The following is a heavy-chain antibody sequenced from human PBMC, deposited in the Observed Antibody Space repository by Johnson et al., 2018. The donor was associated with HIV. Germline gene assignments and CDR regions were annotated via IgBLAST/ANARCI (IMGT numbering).Heavy chain of an antibody. CDR3: VRETRDDAFDS. CDR1: GFTFSSYG. V-gene: IGHV3-7*03. Sequence: VQLVESGGGVVQPGRSLRLSCAASGFTFSSYGMHWVRQAPGKGLEWVANIKQDASEKSYVDSVKGRFTISRDNANNSLSLQMSGLRADDTAVYYCVRETRDDAFDSWGQGTMVTVAS. CDR2: IKQDASEK. D-gene: IGHD4-11*01. J-gene: IGHJ3*02.